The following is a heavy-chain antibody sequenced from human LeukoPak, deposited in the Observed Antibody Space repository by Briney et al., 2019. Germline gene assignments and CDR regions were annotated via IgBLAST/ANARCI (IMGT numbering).Heavy chain of an antibody. Sequence: PSETLSLTCGVSGYSISSGYYWGWIRQPPGKGLQWIGTIYHTGGTYYKPSLKSRVTISVDTSKNQFSLKLSSVTAADTAVYYCARQLFTTSRHFDSWGQGTLATVSS. J-gene: IGHJ4*02. CDR2: IYHTGGT. V-gene: IGHV4-38-2*01. CDR3: ARQLFTTSRHFDS. D-gene: IGHD2-2*01. CDR1: GYSISSGYY.